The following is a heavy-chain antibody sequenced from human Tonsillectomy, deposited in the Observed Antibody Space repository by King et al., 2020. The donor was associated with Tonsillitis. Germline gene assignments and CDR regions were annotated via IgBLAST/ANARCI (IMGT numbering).Heavy chain of an antibody. CDR1: GGTLSNYA. J-gene: IGHJ4*02. CDR3: ARGGRDGYNYHFDY. Sequence: VQLVESGAEVKNSGSSVKVSCKASGGTLSNYAVSWVRQAPGQGLEWMGGIIPLLGTAYYAQNFQGRVTITADESTSTAYMELSSLRSEDTAVYYCARGGRDGYNYHFDYWGQGTLVTVSS. CDR2: IIPLLGTA. V-gene: IGHV1-69*01. D-gene: IGHD5-24*01.